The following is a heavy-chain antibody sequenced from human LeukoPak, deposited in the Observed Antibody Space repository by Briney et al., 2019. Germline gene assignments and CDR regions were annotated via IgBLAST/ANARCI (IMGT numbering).Heavy chain of an antibody. CDR3: ARCFSVSWVWFDP. J-gene: IGHJ5*02. CDR2: IYYSGST. CDR1: GGSISSYY. Sequence: PSETLSLTCTVSGGSISSYYWSWIRQPPGKGLEWIGYIYYSGSTNYNPSLKSRDTISVDTSKNQFSLKLSSVTAADTAVYYCARCFSVSWVWFDPWGQGTLVTVSS. D-gene: IGHD6-13*01. V-gene: IGHV4-59*01.